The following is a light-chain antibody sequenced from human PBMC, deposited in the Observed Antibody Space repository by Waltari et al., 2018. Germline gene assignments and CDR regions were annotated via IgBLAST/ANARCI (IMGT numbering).Light chain of an antibody. V-gene: IGKV1-39*01. CDR3: QQSYTAPL. CDR1: HNIGTY. J-gene: IGKJ3*01. Sequence: DIQMTQSPSSLSASVGDRVIITCRASHNIGTYLNWYQQKPGKAPQILIYGASKLETGVPSRFSGSGSGTDFTLTISRLQPEDFATYYCQQSYTAPLFGPGTIVDV. CDR2: GAS.